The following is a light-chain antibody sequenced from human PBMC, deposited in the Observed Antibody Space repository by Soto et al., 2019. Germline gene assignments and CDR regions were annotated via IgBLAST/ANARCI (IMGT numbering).Light chain of an antibody. CDR1: QSVSSN. Sequence: EIVMTQSPATLSVSPGERATLSCRASQSVSSNLAWYQQKPGQAPRLLIYGASTRATGIPARFSGSRSGTEFTLTISSPQSEDFAVYYCQQYNNWPAFTFGGGTKVEIK. CDR2: GAS. V-gene: IGKV3-15*01. CDR3: QQYNNWPAFT. J-gene: IGKJ4*01.